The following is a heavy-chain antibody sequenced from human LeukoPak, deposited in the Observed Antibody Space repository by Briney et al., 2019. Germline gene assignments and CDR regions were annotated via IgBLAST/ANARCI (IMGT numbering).Heavy chain of an antibody. CDR1: GGSINSGSYY. CDR2: FYTSGHT. CDR3: ARGVLWFGEFRLSYYMDV. J-gene: IGHJ6*03. D-gene: IGHD3-10*01. Sequence: SETLSLTCTVSGGSINSGSYYWSWVRQPAGKGLEWMGHFYTSGHTSYNPSLTSRVTISADTSKNQFSLKMNSVTAADTAVYYCARGVLWFGEFRLSYYMDVWGKGTTVTVSS. V-gene: IGHV4-61*09.